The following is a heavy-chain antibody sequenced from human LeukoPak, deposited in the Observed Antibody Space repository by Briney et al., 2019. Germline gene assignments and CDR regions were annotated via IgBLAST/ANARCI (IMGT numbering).Heavy chain of an antibody. Sequence: PSETLSLTCTVSGGSISSSSYYWGWIRQPPGKGLEWIGSIYYSGSTYYNPSLKSRVTISVDTSKNQFSLKLSSVTAADTAVYYCAREGATVTAWIETTWFDPWGQGTLVTVSS. J-gene: IGHJ5*02. D-gene: IGHD2-21*02. CDR1: GGSISSSSYY. V-gene: IGHV4-39*02. CDR3: AREGATVTAWIETTWFDP. CDR2: IYYSGST.